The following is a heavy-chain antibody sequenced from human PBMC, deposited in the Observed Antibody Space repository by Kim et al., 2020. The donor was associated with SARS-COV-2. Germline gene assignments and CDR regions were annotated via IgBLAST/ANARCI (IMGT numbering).Heavy chain of an antibody. Sequence: GGSLRLSCAASGLTFTTYAMHWVRQAPGKGLQWVAVISYDGSIKHYADSVRGRFTISRDNSKNTLYLQMSSLSTEDTAVYYCARQKQAIRDDAFDIWGQGRMVTDSP. CDR3: ARQKQAIRDDAFDI. CDR2: ISYDGSIK. J-gene: IGHJ3*02. V-gene: IGHV3-30*04. CDR1: GLTFTTYA. D-gene: IGHD3-3*01.